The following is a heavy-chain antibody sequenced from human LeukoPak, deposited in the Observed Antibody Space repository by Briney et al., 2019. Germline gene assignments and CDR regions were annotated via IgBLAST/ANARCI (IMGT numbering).Heavy chain of an antibody. CDR2: ISYDGSNK. J-gene: IGHJ3*02. V-gene: IGHV3-30*18. CDR1: GFTFSSYG. CDR3: AKESVVTFNPLPTDAFDI. Sequence: GRSLRLSCAASGFTFSSYGMHWVRQAPGKGLEWVAVISYDGSNKYYADSVKGRFTISRDNSKNTLYLQMNSLRAEDTAVYCCAKESVVTFNPLPTDAFDIWGQGTMVTVSS. D-gene: IGHD4-23*01.